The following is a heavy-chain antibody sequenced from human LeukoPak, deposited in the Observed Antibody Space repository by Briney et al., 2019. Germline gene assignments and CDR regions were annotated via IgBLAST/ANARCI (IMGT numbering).Heavy chain of an antibody. V-gene: IGHV3-23*01. J-gene: IGHJ4*02. CDR2: ISGSGGST. D-gene: IGHD3-10*01. CDR1: GFTFSSYA. CDR3: AKRHELSYVLLWFGEFDY. Sequence: GGSLRLSCAASGFTFSSYAMSWVRQAPGKGLEWVSAISGSGGSTYYADSVKGRFTISSDNSKNTLYLQMNSLRAEDTAVYYCAKRHELSYVLLWFGEFDYWGQGTLVTVSS.